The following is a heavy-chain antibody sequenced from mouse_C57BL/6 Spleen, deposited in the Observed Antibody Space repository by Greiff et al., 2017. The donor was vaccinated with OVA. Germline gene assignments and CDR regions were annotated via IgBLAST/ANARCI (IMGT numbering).Heavy chain of an antibody. D-gene: IGHD2-2*01. CDR2: ISYSGST. Sequence: ESGPGMVKPSQSLSLTCTVTGYSITSGYDWHWIRHFPGNKLEWMGYISYSGSTNYNPSLKSRISITHDTSKNHFFLKLNSVTTEDTATYYCARYGYDGAWFAYWGQGTLVTVSA. V-gene: IGHV3-1*01. J-gene: IGHJ3*01. CDR3: ARYGYDGAWFAY. CDR1: GYSITSGYD.